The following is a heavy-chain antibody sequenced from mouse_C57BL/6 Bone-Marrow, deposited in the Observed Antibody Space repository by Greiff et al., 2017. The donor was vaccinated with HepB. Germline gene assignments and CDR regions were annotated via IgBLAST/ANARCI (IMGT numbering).Heavy chain of an antibody. V-gene: IGHV1-42*01. Sequence: VQLQQSGPELVKPGASVKISCKASGYSFTGYYMNWVKQSPEKSLEWIGEINPSTGGTTYNQKFKAKATLTVDKSSSTAYMQLKSLTSEDSAVYYCARFADWGQGTPLTVSS. CDR3: ARFAD. CDR2: INPSTGGT. CDR1: GYSFTGYY. J-gene: IGHJ2*01.